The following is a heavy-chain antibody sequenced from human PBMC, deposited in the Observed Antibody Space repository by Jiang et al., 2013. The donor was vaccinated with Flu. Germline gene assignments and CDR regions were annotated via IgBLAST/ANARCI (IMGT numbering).Heavy chain of an antibody. J-gene: IGHJ4*02. CDR2: IWYDGSNK. D-gene: IGHD1-26*01. CDR3: ARDRKGSYYPPISPDY. V-gene: IGHV3-33*01. CDR1: GFTFSSYG. Sequence: QLVESGGGVVQPGRSLRLSCAASGFTFSSYGMHWVRQAPGKGLEWVAVIWYDGSNKYYADSVKGRFTISRDNSKNTLYLQMNSLRAEDTAVYHCARDRKGSYYPPISPDYWGQGTLVTVSS.